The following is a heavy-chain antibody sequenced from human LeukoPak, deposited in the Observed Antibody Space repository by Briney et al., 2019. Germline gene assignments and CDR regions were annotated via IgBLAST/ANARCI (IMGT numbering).Heavy chain of an antibody. V-gene: IGHV3-30*02. CDR2: IRYDESRK. CDR3: SQTGSFYFPFDY. CDR1: GFTFDQYG. J-gene: IGHJ4*02. Sequence: GGSLRLSCAASGFTFDQYGMQWVRQAPGKGLEWVAFIRYDESRKYYADSVKGRFTVSRDKSKHTLYLELNSLRADDTAVYYCSQTGSFYFPFDYWGQGILVTVSS. D-gene: IGHD2-15*01.